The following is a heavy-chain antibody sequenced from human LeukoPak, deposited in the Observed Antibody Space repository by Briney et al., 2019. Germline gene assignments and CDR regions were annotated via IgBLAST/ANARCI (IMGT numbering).Heavy chain of an antibody. J-gene: IGHJ4*02. CDR3: ARSPQSGSGWYDYFDY. CDR2: ISSRGSTM. CDR1: GFTFSDYY. D-gene: IGHD6-19*01. V-gene: IGHV3-11*01. Sequence: GGSLRLSWAASGFTFSDYYMSWIRHAPGKGLEWVSYISSRGSTMYYADSVKGRFTISRDNAKNSLYLQMNSLRAEDTAVYYCARSPQSGSGWYDYFDYWGQGTLVTVSS.